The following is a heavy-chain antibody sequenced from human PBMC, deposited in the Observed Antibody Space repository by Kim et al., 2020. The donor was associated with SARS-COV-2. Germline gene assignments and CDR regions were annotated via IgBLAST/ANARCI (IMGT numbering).Heavy chain of an antibody. CDR3: ARAVEGYISSWYLDY. V-gene: IGHV4-59*01. CDR2: IYYSGNT. J-gene: IGHJ4*02. Sequence: SENLSLTCTVSGGSISSYYWSWIRQPPGKGLEWIGYIYYSGNTNYNPSLKSRVTISVDTSKNQFSLKLSSVTAADTAVYYCARAVEGYISSWYLDYWGQGTLVTVSS. CDR1: GGSISSYY. D-gene: IGHD6-13*01.